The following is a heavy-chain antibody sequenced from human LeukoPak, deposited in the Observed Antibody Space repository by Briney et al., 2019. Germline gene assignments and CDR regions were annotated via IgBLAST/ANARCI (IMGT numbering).Heavy chain of an antibody. CDR3: AKARYYYDSSGYYYHEFDY. D-gene: IGHD3-22*01. V-gene: IGHV3-23*01. CDR1: GFTFSSYA. CDR2: ISGSGGST. Sequence: GGSLRLSCAASGFTFSSYAMSWVRQAPGKGLEWVSAISGSGGSTYYADSVKGRFTTSRDNSKNTLYLQMNSLRAEDTAVYYCAKARYYYDSSGYYYHEFDYWGQGTLVTVSS. J-gene: IGHJ4*02.